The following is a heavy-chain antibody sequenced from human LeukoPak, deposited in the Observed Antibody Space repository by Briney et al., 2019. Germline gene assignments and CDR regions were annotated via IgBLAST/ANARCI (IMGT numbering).Heavy chain of an antibody. Sequence: GGSLRLSCGASDFSFRTYSMIWARQTPGTGLEWISYISSGGGVTHYAESVKGRFSISRDNAKNSLFLQMNRLKDEDTAVYYCARAGVGDWGSVWDHWGQGVRDTVSS. CDR1: DFSFRTYS. V-gene: IGHV3-48*02. CDR3: ARAGVGDWGSVWDH. D-gene: IGHD3-16*01. J-gene: IGHJ4*02. CDR2: ISSGGGVT.